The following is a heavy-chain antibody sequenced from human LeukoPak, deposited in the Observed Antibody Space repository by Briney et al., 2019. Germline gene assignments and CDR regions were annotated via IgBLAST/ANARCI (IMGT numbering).Heavy chain of an antibody. CDR1: GFTFSSYS. J-gene: IGHJ5*02. CDR3: AKDPYSSGWYGSNWFDP. V-gene: IGHV3-23*01. D-gene: IGHD6-19*01. CDR2: ISGSGGST. Sequence: GGSLRLSCAASGFTFSSYSMNWVRQAPGKGLEWVSAISGSGGSTYYADSVKGRFTISRDNSKNTLYLQMNSLRAEDTAVYYCAKDPYSSGWYGSNWFDPWGQGTLVTVSS.